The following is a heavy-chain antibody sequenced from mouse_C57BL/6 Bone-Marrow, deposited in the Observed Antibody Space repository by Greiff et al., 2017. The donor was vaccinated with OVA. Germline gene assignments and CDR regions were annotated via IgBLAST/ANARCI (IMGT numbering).Heavy chain of an antibody. V-gene: IGHV6-3*01. D-gene: IGHD1-1*01. J-gene: IGHJ1*03. CDR2: IRLKSDNYAT. CDR1: GFTFSNYW. CDR3: TNKQKYYGSSYDV. Sequence: EVHLVESGGGLVQPGGSMKLSCVASGFTFSNYWMNWVRQSPEKGLEWVAQIRLKSDNYATHYEDSVKGRFTISRDDSKSSVYLKMNNLRGGDTGIYYGTNKQKYYGSSYDVGGTGTTVTVTS.